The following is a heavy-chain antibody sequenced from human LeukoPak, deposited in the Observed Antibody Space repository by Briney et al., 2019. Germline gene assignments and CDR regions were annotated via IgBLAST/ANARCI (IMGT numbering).Heavy chain of an antibody. CDR1: GFTFSNCG. CDR2: IQKDGSNK. CDR3: AKYKEDYYDGSGYYSSFDY. Sequence: PGGSLRLSCAASGFTFSNCGMHWVRQAPGKGLQWVAFIQKDGSNKYYADSVKGRFTISRDNSQNTMHLQMNSLRAEDTAVYYCAKYKEDYYDGSGYYSSFDYWGQGTLVTVSS. V-gene: IGHV3-30*02. D-gene: IGHD3-22*01. J-gene: IGHJ4*02.